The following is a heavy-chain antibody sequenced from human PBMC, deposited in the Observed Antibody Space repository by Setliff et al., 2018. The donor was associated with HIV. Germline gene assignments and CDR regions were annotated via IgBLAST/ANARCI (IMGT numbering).Heavy chain of an antibody. CDR1: GYIFNNFG. CDR2: ISLYNEYK. CDR3: ARTQYTTTWPGNY. D-gene: IGHD1-1*01. V-gene: IGHV1-18*04. J-gene: IGHJ4*02. Sequence: ASVKVSCKTSGYIFNNFGVTWVRQAPGQGLEWVAWISLYNEYKYYAPHFLGRVTMSTDTSTSTVDLELRGLRADDTAIYYCARTQYTTTWPGNYWGQGTLVTVS.